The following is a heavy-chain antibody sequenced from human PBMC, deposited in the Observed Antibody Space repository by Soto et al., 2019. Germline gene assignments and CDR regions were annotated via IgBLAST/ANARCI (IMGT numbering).Heavy chain of an antibody. J-gene: IGHJ5*02. D-gene: IGHD6-13*01. CDR1: GFTFSSYA. V-gene: IGHV3-23*01. Sequence: EVQLLESGGGLVQPGGSLRLSCAASGFTFSSYAMSWVRQAPGKGLEWVSAISGSGGSTYYADSVKGRFTISRADSKNTLYLQMNSLRAEDTAVYYCAKAPYSSSWYQNLVWFDPWGQGTLVTVSS. CDR3: AKAPYSSSWYQNLVWFDP. CDR2: ISGSGGST.